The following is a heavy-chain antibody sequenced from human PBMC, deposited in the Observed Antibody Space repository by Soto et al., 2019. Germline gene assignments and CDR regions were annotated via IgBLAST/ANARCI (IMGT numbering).Heavy chain of an antibody. J-gene: IGHJ5*02. V-gene: IGHV3-7*01. CDR2: IKEDGSET. CDR1: GFTFSSYW. Sequence: EVQLVESGGGLVQPGGSLRLSCAASGFTFSSYWMTWVRQAPGKGLEWVANIKEDGSETYYVDSVKGRFTISRDNAKNSLYLQMNSPRAEDTAVFHCARGDLDTWGQGTLVTVSS. CDR3: ARGDLDT. D-gene: IGHD2-21*02.